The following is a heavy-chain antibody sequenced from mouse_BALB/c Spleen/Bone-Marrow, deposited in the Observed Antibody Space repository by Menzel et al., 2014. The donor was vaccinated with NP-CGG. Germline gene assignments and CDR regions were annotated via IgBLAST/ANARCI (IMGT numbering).Heavy chain of an antibody. CDR2: INPYNGDT. V-gene: IGHV1-20*02. CDR3: AREGGYYYGSSPYFDV. CDR1: GYSFTGYF. Sequence: EVKLMESGPELVKPGASVKISCKASGYSFTGYFMNWVMQSHGKSLEWIGRINPYNGDTFYNQKFKGKATLTVDKSSSTAHMELRSLASEDSAAYYCAREGGYYYGSSPYFDVWGAGTTVTVSS. J-gene: IGHJ1*01. D-gene: IGHD1-1*01.